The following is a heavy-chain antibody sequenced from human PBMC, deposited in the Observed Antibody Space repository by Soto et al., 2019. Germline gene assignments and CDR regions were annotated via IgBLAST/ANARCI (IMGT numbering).Heavy chain of an antibody. CDR1: GFTFSSFH. CDR3: AREWDGDGYNSGWFDP. V-gene: IGHV3-48*01. D-gene: IGHD5-12*01. J-gene: IGHJ5*02. Sequence: PGGSLRLSCAASGFTFSSFHMNWVRQAPGRGLEWVAYITSSSDTIYYSDSVKGRFTISRDNAKNSLYLQMNSLRAEDTAVYYCAREWDGDGYNSGWFDPWGQGTLVTVSS. CDR2: ITSSSDTI.